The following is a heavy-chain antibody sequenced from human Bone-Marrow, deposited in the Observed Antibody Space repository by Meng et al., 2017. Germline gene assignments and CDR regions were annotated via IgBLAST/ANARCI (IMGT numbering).Heavy chain of an antibody. CDR3: ARTCRDGYNFDY. Sequence: QVQVQEWGAGLLNPSETLSLTCAVYGGSFSGYYWSWIRQPPGKGLEWIGEINHSGSTNYNPSLKSRVTISVDTSKNQFSLKLSSVTAADTAVYYCARTCRDGYNFDYWGQGTLVTVSS. J-gene: IGHJ4*02. CDR1: GGSFSGYY. CDR2: INHSGST. D-gene: IGHD5-24*01. V-gene: IGHV4-34*01.